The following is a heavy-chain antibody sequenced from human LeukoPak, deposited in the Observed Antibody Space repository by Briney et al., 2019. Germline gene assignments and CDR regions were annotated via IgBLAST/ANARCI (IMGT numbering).Heavy chain of an antibody. CDR1: GYTFTSYG. CDR3: ARDKVGGYDFWSGYLAYYYMDV. J-gene: IGHJ6*03. Sequence: ASVKVSCKASGYTFTSYGISWVRQAPGQGLEWMGWISAYNGNTNYAQKLQGRVTMTRDMSTSTVYMELSSLRSEDTAVYYCARDKVGGYDFWSGYLAYYYMDVWGKGTTVTVSS. V-gene: IGHV1-18*01. CDR2: ISAYNGNT. D-gene: IGHD3-3*01.